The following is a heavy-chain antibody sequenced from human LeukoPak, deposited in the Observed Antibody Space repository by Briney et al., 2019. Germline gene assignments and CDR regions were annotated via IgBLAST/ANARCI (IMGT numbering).Heavy chain of an antibody. CDR2: MNPNSGNT. V-gene: IGHV1-8*01. CDR3: ARGLKHYDFWSGYSRPYYVDV. J-gene: IGHJ6*03. D-gene: IGHD3-3*01. Sequence: ASVKVSCKASGYTFTSYDINWVRQATGQGLEWMGWMNPNSGNTGYAQKFQGRVTMTRNTSISTAYMELSSLRSEDTAVYYCARGLKHYDFWSGYSRPYYVDVWGKGTTVTVSS. CDR1: GYTFTSYD.